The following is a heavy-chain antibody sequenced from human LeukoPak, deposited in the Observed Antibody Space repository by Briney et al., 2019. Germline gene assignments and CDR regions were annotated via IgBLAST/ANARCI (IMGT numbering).Heavy chain of an antibody. Sequence: GGSLRLSCAASGFTFDDYAMHWVRQAPGKGLEWVSGISWNSGSIGYADSVKGRFTISRDNAKNSLYLQMNSLRAEDTALYYCAKAMDYSSGCYGDWGQGNLVTVSS. V-gene: IGHV3-9*01. CDR2: ISWNSGSI. J-gene: IGHJ4*02. CDR1: GFTFDDYA. CDR3: AKAMDYSSGCYGD. D-gene: IGHD6-19*01.